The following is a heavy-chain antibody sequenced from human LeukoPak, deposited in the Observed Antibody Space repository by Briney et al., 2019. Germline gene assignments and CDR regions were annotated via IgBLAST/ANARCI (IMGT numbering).Heavy chain of an antibody. CDR2: ISGSGGST. CDR3: AKDQGCSSTSCTIGY. V-gene: IGHV3-23*01. J-gene: IGHJ4*02. CDR1: GFTFSSYA. Sequence: PGGSLRLSCAASGFTFSSYAMSWVRQAPGKGLEWVSAISGSGGSTYYADSVKGRFTISRDNSKNTLYLQMNSLRAEDTAVYYCAKDQGCSSTSCTIGYWGQGTLVTVSS. D-gene: IGHD2-2*01.